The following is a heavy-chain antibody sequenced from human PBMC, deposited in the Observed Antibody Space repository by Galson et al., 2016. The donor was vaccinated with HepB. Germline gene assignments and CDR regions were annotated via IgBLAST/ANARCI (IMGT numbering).Heavy chain of an antibody. J-gene: IGHJ4*02. CDR2: IFHSGRV. CDR3: ARQYRGGPSDY. V-gene: IGHV4-4*02. D-gene: IGHD5-12*01. CDR1: GGSVSSHNW. Sequence: ETLSLTCAVSGGSVSSHNWWSWVRQPPGQGLEWIGQIFHSGRVNYTPSLASRVTISVDTSNNHFSLRLTSVTAADTALYYCARQYRGGPSDYWGQGTLVIVSS.